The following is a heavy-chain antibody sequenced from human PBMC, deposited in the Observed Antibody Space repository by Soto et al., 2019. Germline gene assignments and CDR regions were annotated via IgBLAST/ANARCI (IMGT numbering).Heavy chain of an antibody. V-gene: IGHV1-18*01. J-gene: IGHJ5*02. CDR1: GYTFTSYG. Sequence: ASVKVSCKASGYTFTSYGISWVRQAPGQGLEWMGWISAYNGNTNYAQKLQGRVTMTTDTSTSTAYMELRSLRSDDTAVYYCARERVSSGWYTGPYNWFDPWGQGTLVTVSS. D-gene: IGHD6-19*01. CDR2: ISAYNGNT. CDR3: ARERVSSGWYTGPYNWFDP.